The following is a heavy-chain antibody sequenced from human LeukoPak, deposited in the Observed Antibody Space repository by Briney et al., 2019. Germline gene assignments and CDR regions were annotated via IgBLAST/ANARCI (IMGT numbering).Heavy chain of an antibody. CDR3: ASVLGGSFDY. CDR2: IYYSGST. Sequence: SKTLSLTCTVSGGSISSYYWSWIRQPPGKGLEWIGYIYYSGSTNYNPSLKSRVTISVDTSKNQFSLKLSSVTAADTAAYYCASVLGGSFDYWGQGTLVTVSS. J-gene: IGHJ4*02. CDR1: GGSISSYY. D-gene: IGHD3-10*01. V-gene: IGHV4-59*01.